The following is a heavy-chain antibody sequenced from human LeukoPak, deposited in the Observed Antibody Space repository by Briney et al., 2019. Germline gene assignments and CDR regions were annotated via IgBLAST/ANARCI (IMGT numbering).Heavy chain of an antibody. J-gene: IGHJ4*02. Sequence: SETLSLTCTVSGGSISSYYWSWIRQPPGKGLEWIGYIYTSASTNYNPSLKSRVTISVDTSKNQFSLKLSSVTAADTAVYYCARLWGSSSWVDYWGQGTLVTVSS. CDR2: IYTSAST. D-gene: IGHD6-13*01. V-gene: IGHV4-4*09. CDR3: ARLWGSSSWVDY. CDR1: GGSISSYY.